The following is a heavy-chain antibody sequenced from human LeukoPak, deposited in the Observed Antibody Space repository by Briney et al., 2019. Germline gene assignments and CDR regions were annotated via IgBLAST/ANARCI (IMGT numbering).Heavy chain of an antibody. Sequence: SATLSLTCTVSGGSISSYYWSWIRQPPGKGLEWIGYIYYSGSTNYNPSLKSRVTISVDTSKNQFSLKLSSVTAADTAVYYCARAGMRHCSSTSCYFDYWGQGTLVTVSS. CDR1: GGSISSYY. D-gene: IGHD2-2*01. V-gene: IGHV4-59*01. CDR2: IYYSGST. CDR3: ARAGMRHCSSTSCYFDY. J-gene: IGHJ4*02.